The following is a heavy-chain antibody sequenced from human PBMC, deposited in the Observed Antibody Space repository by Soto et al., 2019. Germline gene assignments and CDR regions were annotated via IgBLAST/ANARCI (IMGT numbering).Heavy chain of an antibody. V-gene: IGHV3-21*01. D-gene: IGHD1-26*01. Sequence: GGSLRLSCAASGFTFSSFGMNWVRQAPGKGLEWVSSITGAGYIFYADSVEGRFSISRDNAKNSVYLQMNSLRAEDTAVYYCARYSGTYRDYWGQGILVTVPS. CDR1: GFTFSSFG. J-gene: IGHJ4*02. CDR3: ARYSGTYRDY. CDR2: ITGAGYI.